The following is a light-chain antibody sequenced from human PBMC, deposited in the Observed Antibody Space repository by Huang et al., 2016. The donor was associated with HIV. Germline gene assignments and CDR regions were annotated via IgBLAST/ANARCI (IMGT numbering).Light chain of an antibody. CDR1: QSVTSN. CDR2: GAS. V-gene: IGKV3-15*01. J-gene: IGKJ1*01. Sequence: EMVMTQSPATLSVSPGERATLSCRASQSVTSNLAWYQQKPGQPPRLLSYGASTRATGIPARFSGSGSGTEFTLTISSLQSEDFVVYYCQQYDNWPPQWTFGQGTKVEIK. CDR3: QQYDNWPPQWT.